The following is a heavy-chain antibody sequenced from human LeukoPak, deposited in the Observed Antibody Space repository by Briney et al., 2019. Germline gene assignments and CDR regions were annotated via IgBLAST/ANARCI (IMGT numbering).Heavy chain of an antibody. CDR1: GFTFSRYW. CDR3: ARDRRTKDIVVVPAAIDI. D-gene: IGHD2-2*01. Sequence: GGSLRLSCAASGFTFSRYWMSWVRQAPGKGLEWVANIRQDGSEKHYLDSVKGRITISRDNAKNSLYLQMNSLRAEDTAVYYCARDRRTKDIVVVPAAIDIWGQGTMVTVSS. J-gene: IGHJ3*02. CDR2: IRQDGSEK. V-gene: IGHV3-7*01.